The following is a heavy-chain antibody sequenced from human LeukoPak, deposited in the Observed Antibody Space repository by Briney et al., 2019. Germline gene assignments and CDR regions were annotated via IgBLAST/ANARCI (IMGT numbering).Heavy chain of an antibody. CDR2: MNPNSGNT. CDR3: AREISSSWEYYFDY. J-gene: IGHJ4*02. Sequence: ASVKVSCKASGYTFSSYDINWVRQATGQGLEWMGWMNPNSGNTGYAQKFQGRVTITRNTSISTAYMELSSLRSEDTAVYYCAREISSSWEYYFDYWGQGTLVTVSS. D-gene: IGHD6-13*01. V-gene: IGHV1-8*01. CDR1: GYTFSSYD.